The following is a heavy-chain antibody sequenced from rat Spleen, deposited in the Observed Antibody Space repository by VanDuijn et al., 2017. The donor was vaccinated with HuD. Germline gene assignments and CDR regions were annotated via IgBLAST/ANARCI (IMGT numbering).Heavy chain of an antibody. V-gene: IGHV2-32*01. CDR1: GFSLTSYH. D-gene: IGHD1-8*01. Sequence: QVQLKESGPGLVQPSQTLSLTCTVSGFSLTSYHVHWVRQPPGKGLEWMGVMRSDGDTSYNSALKSRLSISMDTSKSQVFLKMSSMQTEDTATYYGARALQYPHYWGQGVMVTVSS. J-gene: IGHJ2*01. CDR2: MRSDGDT. CDR3: ARALQYPHY.